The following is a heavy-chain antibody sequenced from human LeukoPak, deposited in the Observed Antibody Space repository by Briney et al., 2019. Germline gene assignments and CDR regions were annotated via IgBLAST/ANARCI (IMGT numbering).Heavy chain of an antibody. D-gene: IGHD3-22*01. J-gene: IGHJ3*02. Sequence: SETLSLTCTVSGGSVSSGSYHWSWIRQPPGKGLEWIGYIYYSGSTNYNPSLKSRVTISVDTSKNQFSLKLSSVTAADTAVYYCARGQGSSWYNTYYYDSSGPNDAFDIWGQGTMVTVSS. CDR3: ARGQGSSWYNTYYYDSSGPNDAFDI. CDR1: GGSVSSGSYH. CDR2: IYYSGST. V-gene: IGHV4-61*01.